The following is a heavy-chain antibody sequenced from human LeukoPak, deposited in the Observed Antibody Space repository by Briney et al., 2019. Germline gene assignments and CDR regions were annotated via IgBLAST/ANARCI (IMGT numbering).Heavy chain of an antibody. CDR3: AIQDYCSGGSCYFVFDY. J-gene: IGHJ4*02. CDR2: STPFNGNT. D-gene: IGHD2-15*01. CDR1: GYTFTYRY. Sequence: SVKASCKASGYTFTYRYLHWGRQAPGQPLEWMGWSTPFNGNTNSAQKFPDRVTITRDRSMSTAYMELSSLRSEDTAMYYCAIQDYCSGGSCYFVFDYWGQGTLVTVSS. V-gene: IGHV1-45*02.